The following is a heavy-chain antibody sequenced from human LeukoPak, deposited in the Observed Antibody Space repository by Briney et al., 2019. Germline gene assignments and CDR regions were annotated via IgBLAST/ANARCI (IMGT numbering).Heavy chain of an antibody. J-gene: IGHJ4*02. CDR1: GGSISSYY. CDR3: ARARRGLLVQGFDH. D-gene: IGHD3-22*01. CDR2: IYYTGST. V-gene: IGHV4-59*01. Sequence: SETLSLTCTVSGGSISSYYWSWIRQPPGKGLEWIGYIYYTGSTNYNPSLKSRVTISVDTSKNQFSLKLSSVTAADTAMYYCARARRGLLVQGFDHWGQGSLVTVSS.